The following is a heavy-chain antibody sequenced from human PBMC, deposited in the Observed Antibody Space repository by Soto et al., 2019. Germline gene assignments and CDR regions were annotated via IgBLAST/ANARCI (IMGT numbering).Heavy chain of an antibody. CDR1: GYTFTGYY. Sequence: ASVKVSCKASGYTFTGYYMHWVRQAPGQGLEWMGWINPNSGGTNYAQKFQGRVTMTRDTSISTAYMELSRLRSDDTAVYYCARDAFRGDYDPLYYFDYWGQGTQVTVSS. CDR2: INPNSGGT. J-gene: IGHJ4*02. CDR3: ARDAFRGDYDPLYYFDY. V-gene: IGHV1-2*02. D-gene: IGHD3-22*01.